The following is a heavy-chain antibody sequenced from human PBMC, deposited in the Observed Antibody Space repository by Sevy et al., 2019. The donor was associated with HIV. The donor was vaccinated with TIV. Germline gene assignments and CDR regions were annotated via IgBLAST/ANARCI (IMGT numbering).Heavy chain of an antibody. CDR3: ARDANGSSGYHDF. V-gene: IGHV3-21*06. Sequence: GGSLRLSCAASGFTYSSYIMNWVRQAPGKGLEWVSSINNRSNYIYYADSVKGRFTISRDNAKNSLYLQMNNLRAEDTAVYYCARDANGSSGYHDFWGQGTLVTVSS. CDR1: GFTYSSYI. CDR2: INNRSNYI. J-gene: IGHJ4*02. D-gene: IGHD3-22*01.